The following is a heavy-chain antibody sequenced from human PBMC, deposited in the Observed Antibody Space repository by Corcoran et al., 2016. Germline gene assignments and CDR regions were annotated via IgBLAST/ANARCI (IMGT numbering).Heavy chain of an antibody. J-gene: IGHJ4*02. CDR3: AAPGGPGEY. Sequence: EVQLVESGGGLVQPGGSLRFSCAASGFTFSTYAMNWVRQAPRKGLEWVSYISSSSSTIYYADSGKGRFTISRDNAKNSLYLQMNSLRAEDTAIYCWAAPGGPGEYWGQGTLVTVSS. V-gene: IGHV3-48*04. D-gene: IGHD3-16*01. CDR2: ISSSSSTI. CDR1: GFTFSTYA.